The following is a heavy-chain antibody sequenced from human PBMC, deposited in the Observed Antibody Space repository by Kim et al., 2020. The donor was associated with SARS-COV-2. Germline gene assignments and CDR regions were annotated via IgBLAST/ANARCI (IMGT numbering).Heavy chain of an antibody. J-gene: IGHJ4*02. Sequence: NYAQKLQGRVTMTTDTSTSTAYMELRGLRSDDTAVYYCARVGYGDMILGYWGQGTLVTVSS. CDR3: ARVGYGDMILGY. D-gene: IGHD4-17*01. V-gene: IGHV1-18*01.